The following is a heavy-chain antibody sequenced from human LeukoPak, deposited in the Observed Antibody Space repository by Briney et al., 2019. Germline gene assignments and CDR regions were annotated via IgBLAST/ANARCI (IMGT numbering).Heavy chain of an antibody. J-gene: IGHJ4*02. V-gene: IGHV3-23*01. CDR2: ISGNGGST. D-gene: IGHD6-13*01. CDR1: GFAFSSYA. Sequence: GGSLRLSCAASGFAFSSYAMTWVRQAPGKGLEWVSAISGNGGSTYYADSVKGRFTVSRDNSKNTLYLQVNRLRAEDTAVYYCAKYRSSWSFDYWGQGTLVTVSS. CDR3: AKYRSSWSFDY.